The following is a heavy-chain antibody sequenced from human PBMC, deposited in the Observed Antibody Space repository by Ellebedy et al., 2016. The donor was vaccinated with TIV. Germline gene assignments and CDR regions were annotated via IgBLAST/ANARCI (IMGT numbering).Heavy chain of an antibody. Sequence: SSVKVSCXASRCTFSSYAISWVRQAPGQGLEWMGGIILIFGTANYAQKFQGRVTMTRDTSTSTVYMELSSLRSEDTAVYYCARDGDSDVVPAAIHETLRESSLDYWGQGTLVTVAS. D-gene: IGHD2-2*02. CDR3: ARDGDSDVVPAAIHETLRESSLDY. CDR1: RCTFSSYA. CDR2: IILIFGTA. V-gene: IGHV1-69*05. J-gene: IGHJ4*02.